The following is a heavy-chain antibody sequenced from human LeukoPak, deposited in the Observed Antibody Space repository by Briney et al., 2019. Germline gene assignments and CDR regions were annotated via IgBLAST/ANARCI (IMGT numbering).Heavy chain of an antibody. D-gene: IGHD3-22*01. CDR3: ARHYDSSRYSSDY. CDR1: GYSFTSYW. CDR2: LYPGDSDT. Sequence: GESLKISCKGSGYSFTSYWIGWVRQMPGKGLGWMGILYPGDSDTRYSPSFQGQVTISADESISTAYLQWSSLKASDTAMYYCARHYDSSRYSSDYWGQGTLVTVSS. J-gene: IGHJ4*02. V-gene: IGHV5-51*01.